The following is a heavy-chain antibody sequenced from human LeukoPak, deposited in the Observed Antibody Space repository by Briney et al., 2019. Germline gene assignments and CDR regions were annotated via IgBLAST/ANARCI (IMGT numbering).Heavy chain of an antibody. CDR3: ARRRFLTLYGMDV. D-gene: IGHD3-3*01. Sequence: SETLSLTCTVSGGSISSYYWSWIRQPPGKGLKWIGYIYYSGSTNYNPSLKSRVTISVDTSKNQFSLKLSSVTAADTAVYYCARRRFLTLYGMDVWGQGTTVTVSS. CDR2: IYYSGST. CDR1: GGSISSYY. V-gene: IGHV4-59*08. J-gene: IGHJ6*02.